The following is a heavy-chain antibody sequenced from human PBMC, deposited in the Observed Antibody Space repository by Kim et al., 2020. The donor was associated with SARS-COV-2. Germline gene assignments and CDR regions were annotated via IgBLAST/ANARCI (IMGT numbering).Heavy chain of an antibody. D-gene: IGHD2-8*01. CDR2: ISNSGGTT. CDR3: ARDLYSLTRGSFDH. CDR1: GFIFSTYA. J-gene: IGHJ4*02. Sequence: GGSLRLSCAASGFIFSTYAMSWVRQAPGKGLEWVSSISNSGGTTYYADSVRGRFTISRDNSKSTLYLQMNSLRAEDTAIYYCARDLYSLTRGSFDHWGQGTLVTVSS. V-gene: IGHV3-23*01.